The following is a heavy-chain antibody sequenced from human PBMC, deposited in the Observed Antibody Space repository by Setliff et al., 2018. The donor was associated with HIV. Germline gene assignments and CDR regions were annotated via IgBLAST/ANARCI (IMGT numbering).Heavy chain of an antibody. CDR1: GXXFKXKA. Sequence: PGGXLRLXXXAXGXXFKXKAVGGVRXAPGKRLECVATISNSGDSTFHVDXXKGRFTTARDKSQNTVYLAMNILKDEAPAVTVCAKLKLTSYTNGVCYAIDYWGQGTLVTVSS. V-gene: IGHV3-23*01. CDR3: AKLKLTSYTNGVCYAIDY. CDR2: ISNSGDST. J-gene: IGHJ4*02. D-gene: IGHD2-8*01.